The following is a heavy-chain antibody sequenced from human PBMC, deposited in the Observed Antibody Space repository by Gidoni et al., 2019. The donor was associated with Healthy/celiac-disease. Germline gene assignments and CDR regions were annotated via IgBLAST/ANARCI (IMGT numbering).Heavy chain of an antibody. V-gene: IGHV3-48*03. CDR3: AGNSGYSYGSIDY. D-gene: IGHD5-18*01. Sequence: EVQLVESGGGLVQPGGSLRLSCAASGFTFSSYEMNWVRQAPGKGLEWVSYISSSGSTIYYADSVKGRFTISRDNAKNSLYLQMNSLRAEDTAVYYCAGNSGYSYGSIDYWGQGTLVTVSS. J-gene: IGHJ4*02. CDR1: GFTFSSYE. CDR2: ISSSGSTI.